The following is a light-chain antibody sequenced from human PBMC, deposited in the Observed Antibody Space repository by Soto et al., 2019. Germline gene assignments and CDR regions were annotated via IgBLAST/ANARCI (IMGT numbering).Light chain of an antibody. CDR1: QSVSNY. CDR2: DVS. V-gene: IGKV3-11*01. J-gene: IGKJ4*01. Sequence: EIVLTQSPATLSLSPGERATLSCRASQSVSNYLGWYQQKSGQAPRLLISDVSKRATGIPARISGSGSGTYFTLTISSLEPEDFAVYYRQHRVNWPTFGGGTKVEIK. CDR3: QHRVNWPT.